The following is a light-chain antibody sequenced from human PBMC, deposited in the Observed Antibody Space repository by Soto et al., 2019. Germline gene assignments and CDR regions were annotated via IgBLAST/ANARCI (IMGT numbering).Light chain of an antibody. V-gene: IGLV1-40*01. CDR1: NSNIGYNS. Sequence: QSVLTQPPSVSGTPGQRVTISCSGSNSNIGYNSVYWYQQLPGAAPKLVIFGNRNRPSGVPERFSGSKSGTSASLAITGLQAEDEADYYCQAYDYSLTAFVFGGGTKLTVL. J-gene: IGLJ3*02. CDR2: GNR. CDR3: QAYDYSLTAFV.